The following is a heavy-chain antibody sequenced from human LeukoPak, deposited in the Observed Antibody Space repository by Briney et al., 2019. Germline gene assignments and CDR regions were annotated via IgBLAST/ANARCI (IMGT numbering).Heavy chain of an antibody. CDR2: ISYDGSNK. Sequence: GGSLRLSCAASGFTFSSYAMHWVRQAPGKGLEWVAVISYDGSNKYYADSVKGRFTISRDNSKNTLYLQMNSLRAEDTAVYYCARTRADAFDIWGQGTMVTVSS. J-gene: IGHJ3*02. CDR3: ARTRADAFDI. V-gene: IGHV3-30-3*01. CDR1: GFTFSSYA.